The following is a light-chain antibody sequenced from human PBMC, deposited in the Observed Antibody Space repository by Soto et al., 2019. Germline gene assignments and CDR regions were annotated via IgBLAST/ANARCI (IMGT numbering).Light chain of an antibody. CDR2: AAS. CDR1: QSVSSSY. CDR3: QYYGSSPLN. J-gene: IGKJ4*01. Sequence: EIVLTQSPGTLSLSPGEIATLSCSAIQSVSSSYLAWYQQKPGQAPRLLIYAASIRATGIPDRFSGSGSGTDFTLTISRLEPEDFAIYYCQYYGSSPLNFGGGTKVDIK. V-gene: IGKV3-20*01.